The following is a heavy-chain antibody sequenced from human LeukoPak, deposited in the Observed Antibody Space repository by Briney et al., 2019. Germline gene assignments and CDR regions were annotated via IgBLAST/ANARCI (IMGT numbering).Heavy chain of an antibody. V-gene: IGHV3-23*01. D-gene: IGHD3-22*01. CDR3: AKAATYYYDSSDYPLLYFDY. CDR1: GFTFSSYA. CDR2: ISGSGGST. J-gene: IGHJ4*02. Sequence: HPGGSLRLSCAASGFTFSSYAMSWVRQAPGKGLEWVSAISGSGGSTYYADSVKGRFTISRDNSKNTLYLQMNSLRAEDTAVYYCAKAATYYYDSSDYPLLYFDYWGQGTLVTVSS.